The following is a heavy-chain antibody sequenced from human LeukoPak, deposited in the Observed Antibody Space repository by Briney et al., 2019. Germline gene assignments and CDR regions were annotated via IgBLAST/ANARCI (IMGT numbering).Heavy chain of an antibody. CDR3: ARELNCSGGSCPFDY. CDR2: IYYSGNT. Sequence: PSETLSLTCTVSTGSISGDYWSWIRQPPGKGLEWIGYIYYSGNTDYNPSLKSRVTISVDTSKNQFFLKLTSVTAADTAVYYCARELNCSGGSCPFDYWGQGTLVTVSS. V-gene: IGHV4-59*01. D-gene: IGHD2-15*01. CDR1: TGSISGDY. J-gene: IGHJ4*02.